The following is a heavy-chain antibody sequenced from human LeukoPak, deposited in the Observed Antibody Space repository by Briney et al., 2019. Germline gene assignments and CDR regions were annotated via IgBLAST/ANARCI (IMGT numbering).Heavy chain of an antibody. CDR3: ARVMAAQESYVDY. D-gene: IGHD5-24*01. J-gene: IGHJ4*02. V-gene: IGHV1-2*02. CDR2: TNPNSGGT. CDR1: GYTFTGYY. Sequence: ASVKVSCKASGYTFTGYYIHWVRQAPGQGLEWTGWTNPNSGGTNYAEKFQGRVTMTRDTSISTAYMELSRLRSDDTAVYHCARVMAAQESYVDYWGQGTLVTVSS.